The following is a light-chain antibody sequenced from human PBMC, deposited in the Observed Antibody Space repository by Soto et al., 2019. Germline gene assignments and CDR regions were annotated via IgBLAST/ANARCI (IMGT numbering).Light chain of an antibody. J-gene: IGLJ1*01. V-gene: IGLV2-14*01. Sequence: QSVLTQPASVSGSPGQSITISCTGTSGDVGGYYYVSWYQQLPGKAPKLMISEVSNRPSGVSNRFSGSKSGNTASLTISGLQAEDETDYYCNSYTAGGTIFGTGTKVTVL. CDR3: NSYTAGGTI. CDR1: SGDVGGYYY. CDR2: EVS.